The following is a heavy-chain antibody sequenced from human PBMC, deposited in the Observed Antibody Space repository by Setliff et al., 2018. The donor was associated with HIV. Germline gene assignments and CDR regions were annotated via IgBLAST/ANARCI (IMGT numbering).Heavy chain of an antibody. Sequence: GGSLRLSCAASGFTFDDYSMNWVRQPPGKGLEWVSCISSGGSFIYYADSVKGRFSISRDNSKNTLYLQMNSLSAEDTAVYYCAKDLYGSGWYNYFDPWGQGTLVTVSS. CDR2: ISSGGSFI. J-gene: IGHJ5*02. D-gene: IGHD6-19*01. CDR3: AKDLYGSGWYNYFDP. V-gene: IGHV3-21*01. CDR1: GFTFDDYS.